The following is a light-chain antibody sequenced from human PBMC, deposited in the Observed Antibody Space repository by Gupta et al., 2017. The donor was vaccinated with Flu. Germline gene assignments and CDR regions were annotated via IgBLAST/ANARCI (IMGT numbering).Light chain of an antibody. CDR2: DNN. CDR3: GTWDTSLSAYV. V-gene: IGLV1-51*01. Sequence: QSLLTQPPSMSPAPGQKVTISCSGGSSNIGNNYISWYQQLPGTAPKLLIYDNNNRPSGIPDRFSGSQSGTSATLDITGLQTGDEADYYCGTWDTSLSAYVFAPGTKVTVL. CDR1: SSNIGNNY. J-gene: IGLJ1*01.